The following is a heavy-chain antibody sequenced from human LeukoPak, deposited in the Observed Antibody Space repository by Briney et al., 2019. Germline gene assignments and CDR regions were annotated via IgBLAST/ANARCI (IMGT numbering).Heavy chain of an antibody. CDR3: ATIYYDSSGYSDY. D-gene: IGHD3-22*01. CDR1: GASISSHY. Sequence: SETLSLTCIVSGASISSHYWSWIRQPPGKGLEWIGYIYYSGITNCNPSLKSRVTVSVDTSKNQFSLKLSSVTAADTAVYYCATIYYDSSGYSDYWGQGTLVTVSS. CDR2: IYYSGIT. V-gene: IGHV4-59*11. J-gene: IGHJ4*02.